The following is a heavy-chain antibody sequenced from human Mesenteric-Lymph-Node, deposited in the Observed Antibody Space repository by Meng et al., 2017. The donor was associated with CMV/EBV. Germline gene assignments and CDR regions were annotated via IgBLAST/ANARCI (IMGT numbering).Heavy chain of an antibody. CDR3: VRHQEDYQYYGMDV. CDR1: GGSISSYY. J-gene: IGHJ6*02. Sequence: SETLSLTCTVSGGSISSYYWSWIRQPPGKGLEWIGYMYYSGSSNYNPSLKSRVTISLDTSKNQFSLNLTSVTAADTAVYYCVRHQEDYQYYGMDVWGQGTTVTVSS. V-gene: IGHV4-59*08. CDR2: MYYSGSS.